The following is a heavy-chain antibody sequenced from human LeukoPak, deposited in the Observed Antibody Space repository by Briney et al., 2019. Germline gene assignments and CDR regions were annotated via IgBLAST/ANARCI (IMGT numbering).Heavy chain of an antibody. V-gene: IGHV3-66*01. CDR3: ARYYRKRGYSYAD. J-gene: IGHJ4*02. Sequence: PGGSLRLSCAASGFTVSSNYMSWVRQAPGKGLEWVSVIYSGGSTYYADSVKGRFTISRDNSKNTLYLQMNSLRAEETAVYYCARYYRKRGYSYADWGQGTLVTVSS. D-gene: IGHD5-18*01. CDR2: IYSGGST. CDR1: GFTVSSNY.